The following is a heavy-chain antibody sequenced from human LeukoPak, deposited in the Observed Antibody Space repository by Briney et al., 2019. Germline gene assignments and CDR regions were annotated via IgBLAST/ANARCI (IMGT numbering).Heavy chain of an antibody. D-gene: IGHD1-14*01. J-gene: IGHJ3*02. Sequence: GGSLRLSCAASGFTFSSYSMNWVRQAPGKGLEWVSITYSDGNTNYAVSVKGRFTISRDTSQNTLSLQMNSLRAEDTAVYYCVRKNQDFNAAFDIWGQGTVVTVSS. CDR2: TYSDGNT. CDR3: VRKNQDFNAAFDI. CDR1: GFTFSSYS. V-gene: IGHV3-53*01.